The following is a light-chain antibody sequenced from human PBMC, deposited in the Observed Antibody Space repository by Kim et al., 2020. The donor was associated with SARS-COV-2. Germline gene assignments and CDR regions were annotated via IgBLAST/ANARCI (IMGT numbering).Light chain of an antibody. Sequence: QSALTQPPSLSGAPGRRVTILCTGSSSNIGAGYDVHWYQQLPGKAPKLLIYVNTYRPSGVPDRFFGSRSGTSASLAIAGLQADDEAEYYCQSYDTTLGKVFGGGTQLTVL. CDR2: VNT. V-gene: IGLV1-40*01. CDR3: QSYDTTLGKV. CDR1: SSNIGAGYD. J-gene: IGLJ3*02.